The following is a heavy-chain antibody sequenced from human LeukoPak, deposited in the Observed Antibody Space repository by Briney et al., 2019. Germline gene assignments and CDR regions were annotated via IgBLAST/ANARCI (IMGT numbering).Heavy chain of an antibody. D-gene: IGHD4/OR15-4a*01. CDR1: GFTFSSYA. CDR2: ISGSGGST. Sequence: GGSLRLSCAASGFTFSSYAMSWVRQAPGKGLEWVSAISGSGGSTYYADSVKGRFTISRDNSKNTLYLQMNSRRAEDTAVYYCAKGGAAPPPHYYYGMDVWGQGTSVTVSS. J-gene: IGHJ6*02. V-gene: IGHV3-23*01. CDR3: AKGGAAPPPHYYYGMDV.